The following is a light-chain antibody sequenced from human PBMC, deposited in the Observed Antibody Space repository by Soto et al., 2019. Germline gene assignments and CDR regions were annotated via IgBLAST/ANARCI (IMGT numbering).Light chain of an antibody. V-gene: IGKV1-33*01. CDR3: QQYHYLPLT. Sequence: DIPMTQSPSSLSASVGDRVTITCQASQDINNFLNWYQHKPGQAPKLLIYDASNLETGVPSRFSGSGSGTDFIFTITSLEPEDSATDYCQQYHYLPLTCGGGTKVEIK. CDR2: DAS. CDR1: QDINNF. J-gene: IGKJ4*01.